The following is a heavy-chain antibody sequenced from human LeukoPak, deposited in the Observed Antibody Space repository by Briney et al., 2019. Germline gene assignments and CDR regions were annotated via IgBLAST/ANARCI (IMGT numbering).Heavy chain of an antibody. CDR3: TTESCCWRNWFDP. CDR1: GSTFSNAW. J-gene: IGHJ5*02. CDR2: IKSKTDGGTT. V-gene: IGHV3-15*01. D-gene: IGHD2-15*01. Sequence: PGGSLRLSCAASGSTFSNAWMSWVRQAPGKGLEWVGRIKSKTDGGTTDYAAPVKGRFTISRDDSKNTLYLQMNSLKTEDTAVYYCTTESCCWRNWFDPWGQGTLVTVSS.